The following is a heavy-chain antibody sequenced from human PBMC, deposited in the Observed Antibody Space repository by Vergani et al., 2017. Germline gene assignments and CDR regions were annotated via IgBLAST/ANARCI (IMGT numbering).Heavy chain of an antibody. CDR1: GFTFSSYA. J-gene: IGHJ6*02. Sequence: EVQLLESGGGLVQPGGSLRLSCAASGFTFSSYAMSWVRQAPGKGLEWVSAISGSGVSTYYADSVKDHFTISRANSKDTLYLHMNSLSAEDTAVYYCAKTRRSTSYYYGMDVWGQGTTVTVSS. V-gene: IGHV3-23*01. CDR3: AKTRRSTSYYYGMDV. CDR2: ISGSGVST. D-gene: IGHD2-2*01.